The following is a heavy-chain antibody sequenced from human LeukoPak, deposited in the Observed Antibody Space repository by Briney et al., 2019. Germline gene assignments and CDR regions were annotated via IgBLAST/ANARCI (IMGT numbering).Heavy chain of an antibody. Sequence: SETLSLTCSVSGASINGFSWSWIRQTPEKGLEWIGYVSQRGATTSNPSLKTRVSISADTSKSQFSLKMTSVTAADTAIYYCARERSGSYYTIDVWG. J-gene: IGHJ6*02. CDR3: ARERSGSYYTIDV. CDR1: GASINGFS. V-gene: IGHV4-59*13. CDR2: VSQRGAT. D-gene: IGHD1-26*01.